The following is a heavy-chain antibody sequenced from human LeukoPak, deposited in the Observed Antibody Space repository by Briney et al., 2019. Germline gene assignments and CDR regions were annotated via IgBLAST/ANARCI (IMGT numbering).Heavy chain of an antibody. J-gene: IGHJ4*02. V-gene: IGHV1-2*02. CDR1: GYTFTGYY. CDR2: INPNSGGT. CDR3: ARAPSIRVITNFDC. D-gene: IGHD3-16*02. Sequence: RASVKVSCKASGYTFTGYYMHWVRQAPGQGLEWMGWINPNSGGTNYAQKFQGRVTMTRDTSISTAYMELSRLRSDDTAVYYCARAPSIRVITNFDCWGQGTLVTVSS.